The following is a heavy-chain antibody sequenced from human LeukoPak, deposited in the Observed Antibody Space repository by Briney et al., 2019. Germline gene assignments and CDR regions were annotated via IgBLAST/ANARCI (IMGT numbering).Heavy chain of an antibody. V-gene: IGHV4-30-2*01. CDR2: IYHSGST. D-gene: IGHD6-19*01. CDR1: GGSISSGGYS. J-gene: IGHJ4*02. CDR3: ARAGYSSGWSRNYFDY. Sequence: PSQTLSLTCAVSGGSISSGGYSWSWIRQPPGKGLEWIGYIYHSGSTYYNPSLKSRVTISVDRSKNQFSLKLSSVTAADTAVYYCARAGYSSGWSRNYFDYWGQGTLVTVSS.